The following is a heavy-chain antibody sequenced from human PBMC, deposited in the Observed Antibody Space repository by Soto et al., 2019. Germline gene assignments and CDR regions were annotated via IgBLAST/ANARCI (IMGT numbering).Heavy chain of an antibody. J-gene: IGHJ4*02. CDR2: ITSSGSDT. V-gene: IGHV3-23*05. Sequence: EVKLLESGGGLVQPGGSLRLSCAASGFTFRLYNMNWVRQGTGKGLEWVSTITSSGSDTYYADSVKGRFIISRDKSKNTLFLQMNSLRADDTAVYHCVKGKTERGGGRGTLVTVSS. CDR3: VKGKTERG. CDR1: GFTFRLYN.